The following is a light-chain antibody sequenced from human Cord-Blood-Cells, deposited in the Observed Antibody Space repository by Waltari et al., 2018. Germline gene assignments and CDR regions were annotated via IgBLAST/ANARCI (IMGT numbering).Light chain of an antibody. V-gene: IGLV2-11*01. Sequence: QSALTQPRPVSGSPGQSVTISCTGTSSDVGGFNYVSWYQQHPGKAPKLMIYDVSKRPSGVPDRFSGSKSGNTASPTISGLQAEDEADYYCCSYAGSYTLVFGGGTKLTVL. CDR3: CSYAGSYTLV. CDR1: SSDVGGFNY. CDR2: DVS. J-gene: IGLJ3*02.